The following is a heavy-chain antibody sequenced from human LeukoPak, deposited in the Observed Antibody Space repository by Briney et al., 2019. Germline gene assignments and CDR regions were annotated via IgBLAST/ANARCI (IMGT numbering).Heavy chain of an antibody. CDR3: XRARYSGSSTPYYFDY. CDR1: GGSISSGGYY. D-gene: IGHD1-26*01. J-gene: IGHJ4*02. CDR2: IYHSGST. V-gene: IGHV4-30-2*01. Sequence: SETLSLTCTVSGGSISSGGYYWSWIRQPPGKGLEWIGYIYHSGSTYYNPSLKSRVTISVDRSKNQFSLKLSSVTAADTAVYYXXRARYSGSSTPYYFDYWGQGTLVTVSS.